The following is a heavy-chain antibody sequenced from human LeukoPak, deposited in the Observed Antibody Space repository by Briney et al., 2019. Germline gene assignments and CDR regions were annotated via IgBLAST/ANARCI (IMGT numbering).Heavy chain of an antibody. CDR1: AFTLSTYA. V-gene: IGHV3-23*01. Sequence: PGGSPRLSCAASAFTLSTYAISWVRQAPRKGLEWVSTITNSGDETYYVDSVKGRFTISRDNSKNTLFLQMNSLTAEDTAVYYCVKSFGSFRYCFDYWGQGSLVTVSS. J-gene: IGHJ4*02. CDR3: VKSFGSFRYCFDY. CDR2: ITNSGDET. D-gene: IGHD1-26*01.